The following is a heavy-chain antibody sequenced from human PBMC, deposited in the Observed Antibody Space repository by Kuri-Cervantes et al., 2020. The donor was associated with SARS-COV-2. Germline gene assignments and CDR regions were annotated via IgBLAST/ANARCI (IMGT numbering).Heavy chain of an antibody. CDR2: MNPNSGNK. CDR1: GYTFTSYD. CDR3: ARGPTFPYYYYMDV. Sequence: ASVKVSCKASGYTFTSYDINWVRQATGQGLEWMGWMNPNSGNKGYAQKFQGRVTITRNTSISTAYMELSSLRSEDTAVYYCARGPTFPYYYYMDVWGKGTTVTVSS. J-gene: IGHJ6*03. V-gene: IGHV1-8*03.